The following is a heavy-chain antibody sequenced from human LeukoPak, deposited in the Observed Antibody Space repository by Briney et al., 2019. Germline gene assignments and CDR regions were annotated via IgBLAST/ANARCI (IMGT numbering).Heavy chain of an antibody. CDR3: ASGGTHFDY. V-gene: IGHV3-43*02. D-gene: IGHD3-16*01. CDR1: GFTFDDYA. CDR2: ISGDGGST. Sequence: PGGSLRLSCAASGFTFDDYAMHWVRQAPGKGLEWGSLISGDGGSTYYADSVKGRFTISRDNNKNSLYLQMSRLRTEDTALYYCASGGTHFDYWGQGTLVTVSS. J-gene: IGHJ4*02.